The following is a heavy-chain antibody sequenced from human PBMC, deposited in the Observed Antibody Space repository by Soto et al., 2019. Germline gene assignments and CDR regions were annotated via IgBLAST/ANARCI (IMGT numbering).Heavy chain of an antibody. D-gene: IGHD6-19*01. CDR1: GFTFSIYS. Sequence: PGGSLRLSCAASGFTFSIYSMNWIRQAPGKGLEWVSYMTSDTKTIHYADSVKDRFTISRDNAKNSVYLQMTSLRDEDTAVYYCARSVEGHFDYWGQGTLVTVSS. V-gene: IGHV3-48*02. CDR2: MTSDTKTI. J-gene: IGHJ4*02. CDR3: ARSVEGHFDY.